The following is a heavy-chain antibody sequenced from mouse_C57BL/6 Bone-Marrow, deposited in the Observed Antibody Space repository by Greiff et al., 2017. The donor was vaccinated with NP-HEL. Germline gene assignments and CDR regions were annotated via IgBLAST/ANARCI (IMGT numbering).Heavy chain of an antibody. D-gene: IGHD1-1*01. J-gene: IGHJ2*01. CDR3: TTNYGSSYDFDY. CDR2: IDPENGDT. CDR1: GFNIKDDY. V-gene: IGHV14-4*01. Sequence: EVQVVESGAELVRPGASVKLSCTASGFNIKDDYMHWVKQRPEQGLEWIGWIDPENGDTEYASKFQGKATITADTSSNTAYLQLSSLTSEDTAVYYCTTNYGSSYDFDYWGQGTTLTVSS.